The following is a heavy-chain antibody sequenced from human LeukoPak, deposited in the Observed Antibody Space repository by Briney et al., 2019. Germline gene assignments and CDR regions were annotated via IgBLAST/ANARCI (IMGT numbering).Heavy chain of an antibody. CDR1: GGTFISYA. CDR3: ARSWKAAVTGGGDY. J-gene: IGHJ4*02. D-gene: IGHD6-25*01. V-gene: IGHV1-69*01. Sequence: ASVKVSCKASGGTFISYAISWVRQAPGQGLEWMGGIIPIFGTANYAQKFQGRVTITADESTSTAYMELSSLRSEDTAVYYCARSWKAAVTGGGDYWGKETLVPVS. CDR2: IIPIFGTA.